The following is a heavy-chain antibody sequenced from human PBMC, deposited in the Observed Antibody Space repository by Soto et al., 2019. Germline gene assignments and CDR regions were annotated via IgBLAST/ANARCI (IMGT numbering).Heavy chain of an antibody. V-gene: IGHV3-23*01. CDR1: GFTFSSYA. Sequence: GGSLRLSXAASGFTFSSYAMSWVRQAPGKGLEWVSAISGSGGSTYYADSVKGRFTISRDNSKNTLYLQMNSLRAEDTAVYYCAKDSAWDNWNYDYWGQGTLVTVSS. J-gene: IGHJ4*02. D-gene: IGHD1-7*01. CDR3: AKDSAWDNWNYDY. CDR2: ISGSGGST.